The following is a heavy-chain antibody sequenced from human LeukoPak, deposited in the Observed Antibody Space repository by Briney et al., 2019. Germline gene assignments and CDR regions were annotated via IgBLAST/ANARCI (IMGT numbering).Heavy chain of an antibody. CDR3: ARVRDLGYSYGYGLEGY. D-gene: IGHD5-18*01. V-gene: IGHV3-30-3*01. Sequence: GGSLRLSCAASGFTFSSYAMHWVRQAPGKGLEWVAVISYDGSNKYYADSVKGRFTISRDNSKNTLYLQMNSLRAEDTAVYYCARVRDLGYSYGYGLEGYWGQGTLVTVSS. CDR1: GFTFSSYA. J-gene: IGHJ4*02. CDR2: ISYDGSNK.